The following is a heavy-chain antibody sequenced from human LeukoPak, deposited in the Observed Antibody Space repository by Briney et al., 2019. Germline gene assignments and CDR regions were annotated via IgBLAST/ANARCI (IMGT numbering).Heavy chain of an antibody. CDR1: GFTFRTYG. J-gene: IGHJ4*02. CDR3: ARGEYYFDY. Sequence: GGSLRLSCAASGFTFRTYGMHWVRQAPGKGLEWVAVISYDGSNKYYADSVKGRFTISRDNSKNTLYLQMNSLRAEDTAVYYCARGEYYFDYWGQGTLVTVSS. V-gene: IGHV3-30*03. CDR2: ISYDGSNK.